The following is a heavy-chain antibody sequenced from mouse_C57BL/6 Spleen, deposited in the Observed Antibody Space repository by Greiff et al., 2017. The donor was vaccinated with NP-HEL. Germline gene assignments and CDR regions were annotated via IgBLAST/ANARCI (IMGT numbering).Heavy chain of an antibody. Sequence: QVQLKESGAELVRPGASVTLSCKASGYTFTDYEMHWVKQTPVHGLEWIGAIDPETGGTAYNQKFKGKAILTADKSSSTAYMELRSLTSEDSAVYYCLPYSNYPGYFDYWGQGTTLTVSS. CDR2: IDPETGGT. D-gene: IGHD2-5*01. CDR1: GYTFTDYE. J-gene: IGHJ2*01. V-gene: IGHV1-15*01. CDR3: LPYSNYPGYFDY.